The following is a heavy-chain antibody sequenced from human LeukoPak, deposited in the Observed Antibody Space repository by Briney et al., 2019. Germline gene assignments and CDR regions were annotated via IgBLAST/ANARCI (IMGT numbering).Heavy chain of an antibody. V-gene: IGHV4-31*03. Sequence: SETLSLTCTVSGGSVSSGSYYWSWIRQHPGKGLEWIGYIYYSGSTYYNPSLKSRVTISVDTSKNQFSLKLSSVTAADTAVYYCARAVYSYGGLDVWGQGTTVTVSS. J-gene: IGHJ6*02. CDR2: IYYSGST. CDR3: ARAVYSYGGLDV. D-gene: IGHD5-18*01. CDR1: GGSVSSGSYY.